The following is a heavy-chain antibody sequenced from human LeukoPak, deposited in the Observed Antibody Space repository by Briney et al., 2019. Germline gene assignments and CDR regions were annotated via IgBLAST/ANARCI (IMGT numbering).Heavy chain of an antibody. V-gene: IGHV4-34*01. J-gene: IGHJ2*01. Sequence: SETLSLTCAVYGGSFSGYCWSWIRQPPGKGLEWIGEINHSGSTNYNPSLKSRVTISVDTSKNQFSLKLSSVTAADTAVYYCARKSIVGAKRYFDLWGRGTLVTVSS. CDR2: INHSGST. CDR3: ARKSIVGAKRYFDL. D-gene: IGHD1-26*01. CDR1: GGSFSGYC.